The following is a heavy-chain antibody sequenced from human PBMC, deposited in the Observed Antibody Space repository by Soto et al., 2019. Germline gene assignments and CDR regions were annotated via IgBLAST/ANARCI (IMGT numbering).Heavy chain of an antibody. CDR3: ARDPHWGDGDYYYGMDV. Sequence: PGGSLRLSCAASGFTFSDYYMSWIRQAPGKGLEWVSYISSSGSTIYYADSVKGRFTISRDNAKNSLYLQMNSLRAEDTAVYYCARDPHWGDGDYYYGMDVWGQGTTVTVSS. D-gene: IGHD7-27*01. CDR1: GFTFSDYY. CDR2: ISSSGSTI. V-gene: IGHV3-11*01. J-gene: IGHJ6*02.